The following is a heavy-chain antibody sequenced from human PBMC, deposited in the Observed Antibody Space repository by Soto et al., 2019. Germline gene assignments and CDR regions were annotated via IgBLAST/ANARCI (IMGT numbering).Heavy chain of an antibody. J-gene: IGHJ4*02. V-gene: IGHV6-1*01. Sequence: SQTLSLTCAISGDSVSSNSAAWNWIRQSPSRGLEWLGRTYYRSKWYNDYAVSVKSRITINPDTSKNQFSLQLNSVTPEDTAVYYCATDLILVGSSPGARYYFDYWGQGTLVTVSS. CDR1: GDSVSSNSAA. CDR2: TYYRSKWYN. D-gene: IGHD6-6*01. CDR3: ATDLILVGSSPGARYYFDY.